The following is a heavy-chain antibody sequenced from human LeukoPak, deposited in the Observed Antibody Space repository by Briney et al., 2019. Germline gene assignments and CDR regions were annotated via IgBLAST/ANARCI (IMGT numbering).Heavy chain of an antibody. D-gene: IGHD3-3*01. CDR3: ARSITIFGVVEYYFDY. CDR1: GGSIGSYY. Sequence: TSETLSLTCTVSGGSIGSYYWSWIRQPPGKGLEWIGYIYYSGSTNYNPSLKSRVTISVDTSKNQFSLKLSSVTAADTAVYYCARSITIFGVVEYYFDYWGQGTLVTVSS. V-gene: IGHV4-59*08. J-gene: IGHJ4*02. CDR2: IYYSGST.